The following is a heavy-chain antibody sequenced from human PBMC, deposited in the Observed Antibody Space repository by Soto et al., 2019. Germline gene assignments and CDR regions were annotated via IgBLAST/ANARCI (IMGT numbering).Heavy chain of an antibody. CDR2: IYYNGNT. J-gene: IGHJ4*02. D-gene: IGHD7-27*01. Sequence: SETLSLTCSVSGGSISNHYWSWIRQPPGKGLEWIGYIYYNGNTNYNPSLKSRVTMSVDTSRNQISLELTTVTAADTAVYYCTRANWYYEYWGQGTLVNVAS. CDR3: TRANWYYEY. CDR1: GGSISNHY. V-gene: IGHV4-59*11.